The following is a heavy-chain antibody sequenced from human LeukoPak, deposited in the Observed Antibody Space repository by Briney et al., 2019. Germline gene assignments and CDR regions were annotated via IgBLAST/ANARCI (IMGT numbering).Heavy chain of an antibody. D-gene: IGHD3-9*01. CDR2: TYYRSKWYK. Sequence: SQTLSLTCAISGDSVSSNSAAWNWIRQSPSRGLEWLGRTYYRSKWYKDYAVSVKSRITINPDTSKNQFSLQLNSVTPEDTAVYYCARGNTGTASRYFDWFAPSRYGMDVWGQGTTVTVSS. V-gene: IGHV6-1*01. CDR1: GDSVSSNSAA. CDR3: ARGNTGTASRYFDWFAPSRYGMDV. J-gene: IGHJ6*02.